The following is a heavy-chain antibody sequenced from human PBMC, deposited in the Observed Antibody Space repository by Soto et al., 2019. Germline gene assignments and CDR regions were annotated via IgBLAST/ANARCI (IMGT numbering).Heavy chain of an antibody. Sequence: LRLSCAAAGFTFSSYGMHWVRQAPGKGLEWVAVISYDGSNKYYADSVKGRFTISRDNSKNTLYLQMNSLRAEDTAVYYCAKSLPRYCSGGSCYLYYFDYWGQGTLVTVSS. J-gene: IGHJ4*02. CDR3: AKSLPRYCSGGSCYLYYFDY. V-gene: IGHV3-30*18. CDR1: GFTFSSYG. D-gene: IGHD2-15*01. CDR2: ISYDGSNK.